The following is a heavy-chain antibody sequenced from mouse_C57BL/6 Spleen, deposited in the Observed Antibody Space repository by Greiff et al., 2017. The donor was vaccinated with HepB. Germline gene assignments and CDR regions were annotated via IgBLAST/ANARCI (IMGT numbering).Heavy chain of an antibody. CDR2: IYPGSGST. CDR3: AAYHYGSSYWYFDV. J-gene: IGHJ1*03. CDR1: GYTFTSYW. Sequence: QVQLQQSGAELVKPGASVKMSCKASGYTFTSYWITWVKQRPGQGLEWIGDIYPGSGSTNYNEKFKSKATLTVDTSSSTAYMQLSSLTSEDSAVYYCAAYHYGSSYWYFDVWGTGTTVTVSS. D-gene: IGHD1-1*01. V-gene: IGHV1-55*01.